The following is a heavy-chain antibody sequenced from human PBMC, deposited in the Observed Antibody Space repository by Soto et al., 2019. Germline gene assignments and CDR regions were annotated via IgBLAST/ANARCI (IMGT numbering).Heavy chain of an antibody. Sequence: GESLKISCKGSGYSFTSYWIGWVRQMPGKGLEWMGIIYPGDSDTRYSPSFQGQVTISADKSISTAYLQWSSLKASDTAMYYCARTSAAGKYYYGMDVWGPGTTVTVS. D-gene: IGHD6-13*01. CDR2: IYPGDSDT. V-gene: IGHV5-51*01. J-gene: IGHJ6*02. CDR3: ARTSAAGKYYYGMDV. CDR1: GYSFTSYW.